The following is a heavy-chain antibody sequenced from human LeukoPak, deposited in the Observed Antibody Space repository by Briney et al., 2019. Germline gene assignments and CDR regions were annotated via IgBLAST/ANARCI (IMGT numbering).Heavy chain of an antibody. CDR3: AYLGGYCSSTSCSYFDY. CDR2: INPNSGGT. J-gene: IGHJ4*02. V-gene: IGHV1-2*02. D-gene: IGHD2-2*01. Sequence: GASVKVSCKASGYTFTGYYMHWVRQAPGQGLEWMGWINPNSGGTNYARKFQGRVTMTRDTSISTAYMELSRLRSDDTAVYYCAYLGGYCSSTSCSYFDYWGQGTLVTVSS. CDR1: GYTFTGYY.